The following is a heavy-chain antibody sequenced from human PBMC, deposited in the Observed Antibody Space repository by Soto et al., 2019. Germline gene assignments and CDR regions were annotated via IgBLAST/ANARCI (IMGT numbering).Heavy chain of an antibody. D-gene: IGHD1-7*01. CDR1: GGSISSYH. CDR2: IYTSGNT. CDR3: ERESGDNWDYEPY. V-gene: IGHV4-4*07. J-gene: IGHJ4*02. Sequence: LSLTCTVSGGSISSYHWSWIRQSAGKGLEWIGRIYTSGNTHYNPSLKSRVTVSIDTSKNQFFLTVNSVTAADSAVYYCERESGDNWDYEPYWGQGTQVTVSS.